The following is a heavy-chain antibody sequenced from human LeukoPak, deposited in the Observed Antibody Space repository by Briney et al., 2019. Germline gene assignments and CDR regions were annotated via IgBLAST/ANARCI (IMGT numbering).Heavy chain of an antibody. CDR1: GGSISSGSYY. CDR2: IYTSGST. CDR3: ARAVGSSESNWFDP. D-gene: IGHD1-26*01. V-gene: IGHV4-61*02. Sequence: SEALSLTCTVSGGSISSGSYYWSWIRQPAGKGLEWIGRIYTSGSTNYNPSLKSRVTMSVDRSKNQFSLKLSSVTAADTAVYYCARAVGSSESNWFDPWGQGALVTVSS. J-gene: IGHJ5*02.